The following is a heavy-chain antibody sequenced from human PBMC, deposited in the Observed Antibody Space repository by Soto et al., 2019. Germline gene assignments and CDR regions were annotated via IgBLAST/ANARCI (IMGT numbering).Heavy chain of an antibody. D-gene: IGHD2-15*01. J-gene: IGHJ3*02. CDR1: GFTFSDYY. CDR3: ARGRPIGYCSGGSCHDAFDI. Sequence: PGGSLRLFCAASGFTFSDYYMSWIRQAPGKGPEWVSYISSSGSTIYYADSVKGRFTISRDNAKNSLYLQMNSLRAEDTAVYYCARGRPIGYCSGGSCHDAFDIWGQGTMVTVSS. V-gene: IGHV3-11*01. CDR2: ISSSGSTI.